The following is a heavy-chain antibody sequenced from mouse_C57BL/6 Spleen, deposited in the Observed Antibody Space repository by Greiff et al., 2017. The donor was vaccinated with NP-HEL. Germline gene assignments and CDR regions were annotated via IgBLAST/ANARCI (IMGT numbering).Heavy chain of an antibody. CDR2: IDPSDSYT. CDR1: GYTFTSYW. J-gene: IGHJ3*01. CDR3: ARETYGSSYPAWFAY. D-gene: IGHD1-1*01. V-gene: IGHV1-69*01. Sequence: QVQLQQPGAELVMPGASVKLSCKASGYTFTSYWMHWVKQRPGQGLEWIGEIDPSDSYTNYNQKFKGKSTLTVDKSSSTAYMQLSSLTSEDSAVYYCARETYGSSYPAWFAYWGQGTLVTVSA.